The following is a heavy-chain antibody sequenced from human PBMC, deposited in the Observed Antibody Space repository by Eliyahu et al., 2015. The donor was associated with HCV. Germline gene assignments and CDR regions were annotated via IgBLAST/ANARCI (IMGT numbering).Heavy chain of an antibody. D-gene: IGHD3-22*01. CDR1: GFXFXSXA. CDR3: AKDLYYYDSSGYANFDY. J-gene: IGHJ4*02. CDR2: ISGSGGST. Sequence: EVQLLESGGGLVQPGGSLRLSCAASGFXFXSXAMXWVRQAPGKGLEWVSAISGSGGSTYYADSVRGRFTISRENXKNTLYLQMNSLRAEDTAVYYCAKDLYYYDSSGYANFDYWGQGTLVTVSS. V-gene: IGHV3-23*01.